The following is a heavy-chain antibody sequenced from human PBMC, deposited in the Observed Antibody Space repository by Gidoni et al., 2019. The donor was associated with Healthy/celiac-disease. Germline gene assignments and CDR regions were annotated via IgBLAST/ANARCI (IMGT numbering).Heavy chain of an antibody. V-gene: IGHV3-30-3*01. D-gene: IGHD3-10*01. CDR2: ISYDGSNK. CDR3: ARERAGGSGAVLWFDP. J-gene: IGHJ5*02. CDR1: TFSSYA. Sequence: TFSSYAMHWVRQAPGKGLEWVAVISYDGSNKYYADSVKGRFTISRDNSKNTLYLQMNSLRAEDTAVYYCARERAGGSGAVLWFDPWGQGTLVTVSS.